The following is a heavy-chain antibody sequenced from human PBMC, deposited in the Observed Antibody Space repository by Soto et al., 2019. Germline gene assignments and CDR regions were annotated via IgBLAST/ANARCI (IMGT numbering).Heavy chain of an antibody. CDR2: ISYDGSNK. D-gene: IGHD6-19*01. J-gene: IGHJ6*02. CDR1: GFSVCISA. V-gene: IGHV3-30-3*01. CDR3: ARDGGQREWLVYYYGMDV. Sequence: AWSMGIGCAACGFSVCISAIPLGRKATGKGLEWVAVISYDGSNKYYADSVKGRFTISRDNSKNTLYLQMNSLRAEDTAVYYCARDGGQREWLVYYYGMDVWGQGTTVTVSS.